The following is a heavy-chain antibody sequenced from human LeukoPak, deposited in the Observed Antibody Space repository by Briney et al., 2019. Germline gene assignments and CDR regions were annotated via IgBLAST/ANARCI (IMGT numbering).Heavy chain of an antibody. CDR2: LYPGESET. J-gene: IGHJ5*02. CDR1: GYNFTTFW. CDR3: ARHPAYLQWFLSSHDNWFDP. Sequence: GESLKISCKGSGYNFTTFWLAWVRQIPGKGLEWMGILYPGESETRYSPSFQGLVTISVDKSINPAYLQWSTLKPADTAMCYCARHPAYLQWFLSSHDNWFDPWGQGTLVSVSS. V-gene: IGHV5-51*01. D-gene: IGHD3-22*01.